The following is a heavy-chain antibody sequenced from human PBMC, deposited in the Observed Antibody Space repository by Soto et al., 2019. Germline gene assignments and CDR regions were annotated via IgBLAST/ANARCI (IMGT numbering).Heavy chain of an antibody. J-gene: IGHJ2*01. Sequence: EVQLVESGGGLVKPGGSPRLSCAASGFTFSSYSMSWVRQAPGKGLEWVSSMSGRSYYIYYADSVKGRFTISRDNAKNSLYLQMNSLRVDDTAVYYCASTVVTPLGFDLWGRGTLVTVSS. D-gene: IGHD2-15*01. CDR2: MSGRSYYI. CDR3: ASTVVTPLGFDL. V-gene: IGHV3-21*01. CDR1: GFTFSSYS.